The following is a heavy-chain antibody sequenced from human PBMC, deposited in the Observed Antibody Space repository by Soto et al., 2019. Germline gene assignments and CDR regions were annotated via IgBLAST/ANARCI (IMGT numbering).Heavy chain of an antibody. CDR3: ARLEGLATISYYFDY. D-gene: IGHD3-9*01. J-gene: IGHJ4*02. CDR1: GDSINSDSYY. V-gene: IGHV4-39*01. Sequence: SETLSLTCSVSGDSINSDSYYWGWIRQPPGKGLEWIGSIYYRGNTYYNPSLKTRVTISLDKSKSQFSLKLNSVTAADSAVYFCARLEGLATISYYFDYWGQGTLVTVSS. CDR2: IYYRGNT.